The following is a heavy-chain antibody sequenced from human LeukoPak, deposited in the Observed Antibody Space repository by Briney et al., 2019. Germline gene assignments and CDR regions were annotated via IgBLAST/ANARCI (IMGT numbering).Heavy chain of an antibody. J-gene: IGHJ4*02. Sequence: GGSLRLSCAASGFTFSSYWMSWVRQAPGKGLEWVANIKQDGSEKYYVDSVKGRFTISRDNAKNSLYLQMNSLRAEDTAVYYCAKDRLYYYDSSGYYFPSYFDYWGQGTLVTVSS. CDR1: GFTFSSYW. CDR2: IKQDGSEK. CDR3: AKDRLYYYDSSGYYFPSYFDY. D-gene: IGHD3-22*01. V-gene: IGHV3-7*01.